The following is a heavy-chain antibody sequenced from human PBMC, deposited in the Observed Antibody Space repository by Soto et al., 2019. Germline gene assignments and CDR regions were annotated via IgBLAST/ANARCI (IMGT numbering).Heavy chain of an antibody. Sequence: HPGGSLRLSCAASGITFSSYWMHWVRQAPGKGLVWVSRMNSDGSSTSYADSVKGRFTISRDNAKNTLYLQMNSLRAEDTALYYCAREYSSSRYFDYWGQGTLVTVSS. CDR2: MNSDGSST. V-gene: IGHV3-74*01. J-gene: IGHJ4*02. D-gene: IGHD6-13*01. CDR1: GITFSSYW. CDR3: AREYSSSRYFDY.